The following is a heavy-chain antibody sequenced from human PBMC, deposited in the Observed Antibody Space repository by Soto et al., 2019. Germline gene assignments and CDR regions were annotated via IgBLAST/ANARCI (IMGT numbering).Heavy chain of an antibody. D-gene: IGHD5-12*01. CDR3: ASGGYSGYDDTFDI. CDR2: IYSGGST. Sequence: GGSLRLSCAASGFTVSSNYMSWVRQAPGKGLEWVSVIYSGGSTYYAHSVKGRFTISRDNSKNTLYRQMNSLRAEDTAVYYCASGGYSGYDDTFDIWGQGTMVTF. V-gene: IGHV3-66*02. J-gene: IGHJ3*02. CDR1: GFTVSSNY.